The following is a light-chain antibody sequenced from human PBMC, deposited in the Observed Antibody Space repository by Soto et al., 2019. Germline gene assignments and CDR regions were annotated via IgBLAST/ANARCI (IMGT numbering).Light chain of an antibody. V-gene: IGKV3-20*01. Sequence: EVVLTQSPGTLSLSPGYRSTLSCKASQSISSSHLAWYQQKPGQAPRLLLYATFSRATGISDRFSGSGSGTDFTLTISRLEPEDFAVYYCQQYRTSEIIFGQGTRLEIK. CDR1: QSISSSH. CDR2: ATF. J-gene: IGKJ5*01. CDR3: QQYRTSEII.